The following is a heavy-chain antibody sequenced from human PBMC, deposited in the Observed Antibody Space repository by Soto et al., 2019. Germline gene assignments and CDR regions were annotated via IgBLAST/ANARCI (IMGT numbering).Heavy chain of an antibody. CDR1: GYAFTTYG. CDR2: ISAHNGNT. D-gene: IGHD1-1*01. CDR3: ARGRYGDY. Sequence: QVHLVQSGAEVKKPGASVKVSCKGSGYAFTTYGITWVRQAPVQGLEWMGWISAHNGNTNYAQKLQGRVNVTRDTSTSTAYMELRSLRSDDTAVYYCARGRYGDYWGQGALVTVSS. V-gene: IGHV1-18*01. J-gene: IGHJ4*02.